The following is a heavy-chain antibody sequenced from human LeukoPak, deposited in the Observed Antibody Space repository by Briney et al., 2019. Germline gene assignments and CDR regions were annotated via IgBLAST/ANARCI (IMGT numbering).Heavy chain of an antibody. V-gene: IGHV4-4*08. CDR3: AREAYYDFWSGYPTEYFQH. CDR1: GGSFSSYY. D-gene: IGHD3-3*01. Sequence: SETLSLTCAVSGGSFSSYYWTWIRQPPGKGLEWIGRIYTSGSTNYNPSLKSRVTISVDTSKNQFSLKLSSVTAADTAVYYCAREAYYDFWSGYPTEYFQHWGQGTLVTVSS. J-gene: IGHJ1*01. CDR2: IYTSGST.